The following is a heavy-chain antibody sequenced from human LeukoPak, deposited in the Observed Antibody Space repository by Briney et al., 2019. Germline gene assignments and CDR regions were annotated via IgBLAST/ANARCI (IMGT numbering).Heavy chain of an antibody. V-gene: IGHV3-23*01. CDR3: AKRLLRSLDFDY. D-gene: IGHD2-21*01. CDR1: GFTFSSYA. J-gene: IGHJ4*02. CDR2: ISGSGGST. Sequence: GRSLRLSCAASGFTFSSYAMSWVRQAPGKGLEWVSAISGSGGSTYYADSVKGRFTISRDNSKNTLYLQMNSLRAEDTAVYYCAKRLLRSLDFDYWGQGTLVTVSS.